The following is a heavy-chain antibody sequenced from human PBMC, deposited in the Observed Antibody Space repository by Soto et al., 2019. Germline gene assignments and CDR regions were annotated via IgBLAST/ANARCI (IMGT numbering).Heavy chain of an antibody. V-gene: IGHV3-7*01. D-gene: IGHD3-9*01. CDR2: IKQDGSEK. J-gene: IGHJ4*02. Sequence: GGSLRLSCAASGFTFSSYWMSWVRQAPGKGLEWVANIKQDGSEKYYVDSVKGRFTISRDNAKNSLYPQMNSLRAEDTAVYYCARIYDILTGYYRPSFDYWGQGTLVTVSS. CDR1: GFTFSSYW. CDR3: ARIYDILTGYYRPSFDY.